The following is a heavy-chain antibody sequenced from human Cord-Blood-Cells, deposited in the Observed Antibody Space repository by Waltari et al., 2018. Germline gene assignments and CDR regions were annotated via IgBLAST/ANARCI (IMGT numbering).Heavy chain of an antibody. CDR3: AREGGSYYYYYSDRDG. D-gene: IGHD1-26*01. Sequence: QVQLQQRGEGLLKHSETLSLPCAVYGGSFSGYYWSWIRQPPGKGLEWIGEINHSGSTNYNRSRKSRVTTSVDTAKNRFSLELSSVTAADTAVYYGAREGGSYYYYYSDRDGWGKGTTVTVSS. CDR2: INHSGST. CDR1: GGSFSGYY. V-gene: IGHV4-34*01. J-gene: IGHJ6*03.